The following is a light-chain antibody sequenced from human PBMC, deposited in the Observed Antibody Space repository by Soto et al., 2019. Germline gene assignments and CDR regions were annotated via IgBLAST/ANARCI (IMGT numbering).Light chain of an antibody. CDR1: QYVGTR. V-gene: IGKV3-11*01. CDR3: HQRQSWPRT. CDR2: YTS. J-gene: IGKJ1*01. Sequence: EIVLTQSPATLSSSPGETATLSCRASQYVGTRLAWYQHKPGQAPRLLIYYTSNRATGIPARFSGSGSGTDFTLTINSLAPKDFAIYYCHQRQSWPRTFGQGTKVDIK.